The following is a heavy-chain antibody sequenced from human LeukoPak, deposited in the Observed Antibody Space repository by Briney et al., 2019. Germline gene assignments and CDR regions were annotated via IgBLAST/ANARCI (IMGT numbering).Heavy chain of an antibody. D-gene: IGHD1-26*01. Sequence: GVSLRLSCAASGFTFSSYAMSWAPHAPGNGLEWFLAISGSGGSTYYAGSVKVRFTISRDNSKNTLYLQMNSLRAEDTAVYYCAKVKWELRDAFDIWGQGTMVTVSS. CDR3: AKVKWELRDAFDI. CDR1: GFTFSSYA. V-gene: IGHV3-23*01. J-gene: IGHJ3*02. CDR2: ISGSGGST.